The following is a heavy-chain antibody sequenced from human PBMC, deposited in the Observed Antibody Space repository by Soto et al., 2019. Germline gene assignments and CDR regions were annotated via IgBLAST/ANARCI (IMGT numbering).Heavy chain of an antibody. V-gene: IGHV3-23*01. CDR3: AKHYPKQSYYFDY. CDR1: GFTFSSYA. J-gene: IGHJ4*02. CDR2: ISGSGGST. D-gene: IGHD3-10*01. Sequence: LRLSCAASGFTFSSYAISWVRQAPGKGLEWVSAISGSGGSTYYADSVKGRFTISRDNSKNTLYLQMNSLRAEDTAVYYCAKHYPKQSYYFDYWGQGTLVTVSS.